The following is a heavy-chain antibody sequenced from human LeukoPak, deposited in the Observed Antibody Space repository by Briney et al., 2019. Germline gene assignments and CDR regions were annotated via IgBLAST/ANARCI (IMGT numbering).Heavy chain of an antibody. CDR1: GFTFSSCW. Sequence: GGSLRLSCAASGFTFSSCWMSWVRQAPGKGLEWVASINRDGSAKLYVDSVKGRFTISRDNAENSLHLQMNNLRVEDTAVYYCAKGQGYYYYYMDVWGKGTTVTVSS. V-gene: IGHV3-7*01. CDR2: INRDGSAK. CDR3: AKGQGYYYYYMDV. J-gene: IGHJ6*03.